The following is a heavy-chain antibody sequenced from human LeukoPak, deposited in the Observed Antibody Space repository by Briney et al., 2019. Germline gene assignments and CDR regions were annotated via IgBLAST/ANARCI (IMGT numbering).Heavy chain of an antibody. CDR2: IYYSGST. D-gene: IGHD5-24*01. CDR3: ARAVEMAHYYYYYYMDV. J-gene: IGHJ6*03. V-gene: IGHV4-39*07. Sequence: NPSETLSLTCKVSGGSLSSSTHYWVWIRQPPGKGLEWIGSIYYSGSTYYNPSLKSRVTISVDTSKNQFSLKLSSVTAADTAVYYCARAVEMAHYYYYYYMDVWGKGTTVTVSS. CDR1: GGSLSSSTHY.